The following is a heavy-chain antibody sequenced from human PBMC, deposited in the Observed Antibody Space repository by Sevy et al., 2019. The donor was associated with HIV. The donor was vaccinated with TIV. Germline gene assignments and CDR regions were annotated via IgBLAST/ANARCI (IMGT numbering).Heavy chain of an antibody. CDR1: GFTFTTYW. CDR3: ARVGLFEKSESQYRFMDY. J-gene: IGHJ4*02. D-gene: IGHD6-6*01. V-gene: IGHV3-7*01. CDR2: INQDGSKI. Sequence: GGYLRLSCAASGFTFTTYWMTWVRQAPGKGLEGVANINQDGSKINYVDSVKGRFIISRDNAKKSLYVQMNSLRADDTDVYYCARVGLFEKSESQYRFMDYWGQGTLVSVSS.